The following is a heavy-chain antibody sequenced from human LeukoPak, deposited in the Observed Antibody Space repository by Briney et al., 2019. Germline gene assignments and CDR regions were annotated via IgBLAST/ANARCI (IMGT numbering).Heavy chain of an antibody. V-gene: IGHV3-48*02. Sequence: PGGSLRLSCAASGFTFSPLGMNWVRQAPGRGLEWVSYISSSSSTIYYADSVKGRFTISRDNAKNSLYLQMNSLRDEDTAVYYCARDLLGTTGWGQWLNSDYWGQGTLVTVSS. CDR2: ISSSSSTI. J-gene: IGHJ4*02. D-gene: IGHD6-19*01. CDR1: GFTFSPLG. CDR3: ARDLLGTTGWGQWLNSDY.